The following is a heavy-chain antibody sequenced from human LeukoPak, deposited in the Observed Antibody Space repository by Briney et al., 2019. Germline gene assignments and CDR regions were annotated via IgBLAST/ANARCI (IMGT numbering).Heavy chain of an antibody. CDR1: GFTFSSYA. V-gene: IGHV3-30*17. Sequence: PGGSLRLSCAASGFTFSSYAMHWVRQAPGKGLEWVAVISYDGSNKYYADSVKGRFTISRDNSKNTLYLQMNSLRAEDTAVYYCARGTVTKGHEYYYYMDVWGKGTTVTVSS. CDR2: ISYDGSNK. D-gene: IGHD4-11*01. CDR3: ARGTVTKGHEYYYYMDV. J-gene: IGHJ6*03.